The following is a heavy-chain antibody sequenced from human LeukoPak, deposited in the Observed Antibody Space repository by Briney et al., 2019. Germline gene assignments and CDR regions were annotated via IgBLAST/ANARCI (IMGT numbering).Heavy chain of an antibody. CDR2: IAYVGI. CDR1: GFSFIDYA. Sequence: GGSLRLSCAASGFSFIDYAMPWVRQAPGQELEWVSTIAYVGIYYADSVKGRFTISRDNSKNTLYLQMNSLRAEDTAVYYCARHITIFGGFDYWGQGTLVTVSS. V-gene: IGHV3-23*01. CDR3: ARHITIFGGFDY. D-gene: IGHD3-3*01. J-gene: IGHJ4*02.